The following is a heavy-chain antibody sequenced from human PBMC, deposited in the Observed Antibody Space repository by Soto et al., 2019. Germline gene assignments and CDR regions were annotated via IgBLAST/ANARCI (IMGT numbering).Heavy chain of an antibody. CDR3: ARDRQARPSKAVYDFWSGPFPIYYYCGMDV. Sequence: PGGSLRLSCAASGFTFSSYAMHWVRQAPGKGLEWVAVISYDGSNKYYADSVKGRFTISRDNSKNTLYLQMNSLRAEDTAVYYCARDRQARPSKAVYDFWSGPFPIYYYCGMDVWGQGTTVTVSS. CDR1: GFTFSSYA. V-gene: IGHV3-30-3*01. J-gene: IGHJ6*02. CDR2: ISYDGSNK. D-gene: IGHD3-3*01.